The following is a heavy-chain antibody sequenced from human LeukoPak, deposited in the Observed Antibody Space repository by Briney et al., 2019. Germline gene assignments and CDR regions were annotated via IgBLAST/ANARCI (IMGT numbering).Heavy chain of an antibody. CDR1: GGSISSYY. V-gene: IGHV4-59*08. CDR2: IYYSGST. D-gene: IGHD6-19*01. J-gene: IGHJ4*02. Sequence: SETLSLTCTVSGGSISSYYWSWIRQPPGKGLEWIGYIYYSGSTNYNPSLKSRVTISVDASKNQFSLKLSSVTAADTAVYYCARRARSSGWYNHFDYWGQGTLVTVSS. CDR3: ARRARSSGWYNHFDY.